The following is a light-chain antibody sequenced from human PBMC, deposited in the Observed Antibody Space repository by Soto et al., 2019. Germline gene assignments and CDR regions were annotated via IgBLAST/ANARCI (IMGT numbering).Light chain of an antibody. Sequence: QSVLTQPPSVSGAPGQRVTISCTGSSSNIGAGYDVHWYQQLPGTAPKLLIYGDSNRPSGVPDRFSGSKSGTSASLAITGLQAEDEADYYCQSYDSSLSGSGVFGGGTSSPS. CDR1: SSNIGAGYD. CDR3: QSYDSSLSGSGV. CDR2: GDS. J-gene: IGLJ2*01. V-gene: IGLV1-40*01.